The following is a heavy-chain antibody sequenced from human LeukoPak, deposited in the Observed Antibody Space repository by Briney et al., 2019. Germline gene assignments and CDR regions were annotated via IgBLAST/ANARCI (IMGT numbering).Heavy chain of an antibody. V-gene: IGHV3-53*01. Sequence: PGGSLRLSCAASGFTVSSNYMSWVRQAPGKGLEWVSIIYSGGSTYYADSLKGRFTISRDNSKNTAFLQTNSLRAEDTAVYYCATLGYCSGGSCNSGNYYYYGMDVWGQGTTVTVSS. CDR2: IYSGGST. CDR1: GFTVSSNY. J-gene: IGHJ6*02. CDR3: ATLGYCSGGSCNSGNYYYYGMDV. D-gene: IGHD2-15*01.